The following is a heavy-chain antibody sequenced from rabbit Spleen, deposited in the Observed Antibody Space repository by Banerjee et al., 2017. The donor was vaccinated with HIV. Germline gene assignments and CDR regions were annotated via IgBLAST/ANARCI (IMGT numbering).Heavy chain of an antibody. Sequence: QSLEESGGDLVKPGASLTLTCTASGFSFSGSHYMCWVRQAPGKGLEWIACIYTGTTGSTYYASWAKGRFTISKTSSTTVTLQMTSLTDSDTATYFCARGAGTSCTYGFDLWGPGTLVTVS. CDR3: ARGAGTSCTYGFDL. D-gene: IGHD5-1*01. V-gene: IGHV1S40*01. CDR1: GFSFSGSHY. CDR2: IYTGTTGST. J-gene: IGHJ4*01.